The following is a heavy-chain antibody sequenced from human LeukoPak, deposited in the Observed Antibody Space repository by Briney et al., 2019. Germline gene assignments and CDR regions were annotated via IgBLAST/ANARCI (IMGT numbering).Heavy chain of an antibody. J-gene: IGHJ4*02. CDR2: ISGSGDYT. D-gene: IGHD4-17*01. Sequence: PGGSLRLSCAASGFTFSSYAVSWVRQAPGKGLEWVSTISGSGDYTFYAASVKGRFTISRDNSKNTLYLQMNSLRAEDTAVYYCAKDHRSTVSTWPCEFDYWGQGTLVTVSS. CDR1: GFTFSSYA. CDR3: AKDHRSTVSTWPCEFDY. V-gene: IGHV3-23*01.